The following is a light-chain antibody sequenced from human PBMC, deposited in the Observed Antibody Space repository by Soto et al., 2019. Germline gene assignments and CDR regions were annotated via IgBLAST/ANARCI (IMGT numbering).Light chain of an antibody. CDR1: QSISSY. CDR3: QQNYNTPQT. J-gene: IGKJ1*01. Sequence: DIQMTQSPSSLSASVGDRVTITCRASQSISSYLNWYQHKPGKTPKVLIYAASSLQSGVPSRFSGSGSGTDFTLTISSLQPEDFATYFCQQNYNTPQTFGQGTKVDI. CDR2: AAS. V-gene: IGKV1-39*01.